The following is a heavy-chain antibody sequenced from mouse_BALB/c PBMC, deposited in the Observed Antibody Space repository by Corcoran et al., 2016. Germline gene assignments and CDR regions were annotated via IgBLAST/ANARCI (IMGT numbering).Heavy chain of an antibody. J-gene: IGHJ4*01. D-gene: IGHD1-1*01. Sequence: DVQLQESGPGLVKPSQSLSLTCSVTGYSITSGYYWHWIRQFPGNKLEWMGYISYDGSNNYNPSLKNRISITRDTSKNQFFLKLNSVTTEDTATYYCARDHYYGSSYYAMDYWGQGTSVTVSS. CDR1: GYSITSGYY. CDR3: ARDHYYGSSYYAMDY. V-gene: IGHV3-6*02. CDR2: ISYDGSN.